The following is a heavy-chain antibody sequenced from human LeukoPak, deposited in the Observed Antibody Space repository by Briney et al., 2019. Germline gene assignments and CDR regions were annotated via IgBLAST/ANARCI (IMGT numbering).Heavy chain of an antibody. CDR2: IKADGSGT. CDR3: ATWAFYHNLDV. J-gene: IGHJ6*02. Sequence: PGGSLRLSCAASGFTIRPYAMYWVRHGPGRGLEWVSVIKADGSGTFYADSVRGRFTTSRDNSKNSLYLQMNSLTSEDTALYYCATWAFYHNLDVWGQGTTVIVSS. CDR1: GFTIRPYA. D-gene: IGHD2/OR15-2a*01. V-gene: IGHV3-43*02.